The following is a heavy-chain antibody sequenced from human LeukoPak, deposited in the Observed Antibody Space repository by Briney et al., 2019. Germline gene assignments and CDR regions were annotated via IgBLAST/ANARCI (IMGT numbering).Heavy chain of an antibody. V-gene: IGHV3-74*01. D-gene: IGHD6-19*01. CDR3: ARVIYSGWQGELSD. Sequence: GGSLRLSCAASGFTFSSYWMHWVRQAPGKGLVWVSRINSDGSSTSYADSVKGRFTISRDNAKNTLYLQMNSLRAEDTAVYYCARVIYSGWQGELSDWGQGTLVTVSS. J-gene: IGHJ4*02. CDR2: INSDGSST. CDR1: GFTFSSYW.